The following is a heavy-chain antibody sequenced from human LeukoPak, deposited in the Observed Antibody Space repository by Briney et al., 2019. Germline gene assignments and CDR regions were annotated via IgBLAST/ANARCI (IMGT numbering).Heavy chain of an antibody. D-gene: IGHD1-26*01. CDR3: ARGKWELHAGAPSFDY. J-gene: IGHJ4*02. CDR2: IYYSGST. Sequence: SETLSLTCTVSGGSISSGSYYWSCIRQPPGKGLEWIGYIYYSGSTNYNPSLKSRVTISVDTSKNQFSLKLSSVTAADTAVYYRARGKWELHAGAPSFDYWGQGTLVTVSS. V-gene: IGHV4-61*01. CDR1: GGSISSGSYY.